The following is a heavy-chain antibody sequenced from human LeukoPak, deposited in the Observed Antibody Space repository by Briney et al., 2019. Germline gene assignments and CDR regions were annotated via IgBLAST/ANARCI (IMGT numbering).Heavy chain of an antibody. CDR1: GGSISSHY. Sequence: SETLSLTCTVSGGSISSHYWSWIRQPPGKGLEWIGYIYYSGSTTYNPSLKSRVTISVDTSKNQFTLKLSSVTAADTAVYYCARGARGYCSNGVCKRGDYYYYYMDVWGKGTTVTVSS. V-gene: IGHV4-59*11. D-gene: IGHD2-8*01. J-gene: IGHJ6*03. CDR2: IYYSGST. CDR3: ARGARGYCSNGVCKRGDYYYYYMDV.